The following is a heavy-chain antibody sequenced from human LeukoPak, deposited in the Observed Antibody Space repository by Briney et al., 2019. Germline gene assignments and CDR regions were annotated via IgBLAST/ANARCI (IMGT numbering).Heavy chain of an antibody. V-gene: IGHV3-33*06. Sequence: GRSLRLSCAASGFTFSSYGMHWVRQAPGKGLEWVAVIWYDGSNKYYADSVKGRFTISRDNSKNTLYLQMNSLRADDTAVYYCAKGPTSSSLRYFDCWGQGTLVTVSS. D-gene: IGHD6-6*01. CDR1: GFTFSSYG. J-gene: IGHJ4*02. CDR3: AKGPTSSSLRYFDC. CDR2: IWYDGSNK.